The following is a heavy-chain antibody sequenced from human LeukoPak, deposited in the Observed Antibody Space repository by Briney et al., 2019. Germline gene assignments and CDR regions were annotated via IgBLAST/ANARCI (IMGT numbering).Heavy chain of an antibody. CDR3: AKDCRSSSWSSFDY. D-gene: IGHD6-13*01. CDR1: GFTFSSYA. Sequence: GGSLRLSCAASGFTFSSYAMSWVRRAPGKGLEWVSAISGSGGSTYYADSVKGRFTISRDNSKNTLYLQMNSLRAEDTAVYYCAKDCRSSSWSSFDYWGQGTLVTVSS. V-gene: IGHV3-23*01. J-gene: IGHJ4*02. CDR2: ISGSGGST.